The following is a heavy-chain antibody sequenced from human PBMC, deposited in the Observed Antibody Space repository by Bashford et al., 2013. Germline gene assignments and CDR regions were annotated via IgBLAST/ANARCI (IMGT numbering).Heavy chain of an antibody. CDR3: AGGYYDSSGYYPSCY. Sequence: SVKVSCKASGGTFSSYAISWVRQAPGQGLEWMGGIIPIFGTANYAQKFQGRVTITADESTSTAYMELSSLRSEDTAVYYCAGGYYDSSGYYPSCYWGQGTLVTVSS. V-gene: IGHV1-69*13. D-gene: IGHD3-22*01. CDR1: GGTFSSYA. CDR2: IIPIFGTA. J-gene: IGHJ4*02.